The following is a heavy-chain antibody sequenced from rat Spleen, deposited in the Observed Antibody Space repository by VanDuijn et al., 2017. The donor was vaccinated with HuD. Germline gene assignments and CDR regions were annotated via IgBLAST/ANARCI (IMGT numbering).Heavy chain of an antibody. CDR2: IWGDEST. CDR1: GFSLTDNT. J-gene: IGHJ4*01. D-gene: IGHD1-5*01. Sequence: QVQLKESGPGLVQPSQTLSLTCTVSGFSLTDNTVHWIRQPPGKGLEWMGGIWGDESTDYNSALKSRLTISRDTSKSQVFLKMNSLQTDDTCTYYCTRDENRYNPYYVMDAWGQGASVTVSS. CDR3: TRDENRYNPYYVMDA. V-gene: IGHV2-1*01.